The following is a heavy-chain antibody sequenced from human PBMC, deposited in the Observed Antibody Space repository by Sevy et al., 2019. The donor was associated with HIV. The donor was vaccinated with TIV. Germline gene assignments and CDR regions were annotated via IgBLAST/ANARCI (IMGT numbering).Heavy chain of an antibody. CDR3: AGIFGDLFDY. Sequence: GGSLRLSCAASGFNFDDYAMHWVRQAPGKGLEWVSDISGSGGSTYYADSVKGRFTISRDNSKNTLYLQMNSLRAEDTAVYYCAGIFGDLFDYWGQGTLVTVSS. CDR2: ISGSGGST. CDR1: GFNFDDYA. D-gene: IGHD3-3*01. V-gene: IGHV3-23*01. J-gene: IGHJ4*02.